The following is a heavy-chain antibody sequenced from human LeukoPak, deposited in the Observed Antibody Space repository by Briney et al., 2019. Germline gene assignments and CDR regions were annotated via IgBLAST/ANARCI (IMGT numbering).Heavy chain of an antibody. J-gene: IGHJ3*02. D-gene: IGHD1-26*01. CDR1: GFTFNSYW. V-gene: IGHV3-74*01. CDR2: INTDGSST. Sequence: GGSLRLSCAASGFTFNSYWMHWVRQAPGKGLVWVSRINTDGSSTSYADSVKGRFTISRDNAKNTLYLQMNSLRAEDTAVYYCARDGAYSGSYRAAFDIWGQGTMVTVSS. CDR3: ARDGAYSGSYRAAFDI.